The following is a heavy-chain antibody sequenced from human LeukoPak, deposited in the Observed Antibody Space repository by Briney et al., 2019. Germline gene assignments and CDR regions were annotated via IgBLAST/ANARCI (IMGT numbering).Heavy chain of an antibody. CDR1: GFTLSSYE. J-gene: IGHJ4*02. V-gene: IGHV3-48*03. D-gene: IGHD3-10*01. Sequence: PGGSLRLSCAASGFTLSSYEMTWVRRAPGKGLEWFSYISSSGSAIYYADSVKGRFTISRDNAKNSLYLQMNSLRAEDTAVYYCAREDYGSGNFHFDYWGQGTLVTVSS. CDR2: ISSSGSAI. CDR3: AREDYGSGNFHFDY.